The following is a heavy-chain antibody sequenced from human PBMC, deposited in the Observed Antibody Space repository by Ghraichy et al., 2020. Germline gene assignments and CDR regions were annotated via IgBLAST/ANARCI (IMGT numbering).Heavy chain of an antibody. CDR3: ARDLGLSL. CDR1: GASITSNH. J-gene: IGHJ4*02. CDR2: VYYGGSA. V-gene: IGHV4-59*01. Sequence: SETLSLTCTVSGASITSNHWSWIRQPPGKGLEWIGNVYYGGSATTNPALTSRVTISMATSNNKYSLMLNPVTAADTAIYYWARDLGLSLWGQGTLVTVSS.